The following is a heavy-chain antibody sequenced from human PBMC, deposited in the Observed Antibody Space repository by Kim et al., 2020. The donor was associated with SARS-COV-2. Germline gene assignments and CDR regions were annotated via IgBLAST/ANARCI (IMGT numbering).Heavy chain of an antibody. Sequence: GGSLRLSCAASGFTFSSYGMHWVRQAPGKGLEWVAVISYDGSNKYYADSVKGRFTISRDNSKNTLYLQMNSLRAEDTAVYYCAKADGDYWGQGTLVTVSS. CDR2: ISYDGSNK. CDR3: AKADGDY. V-gene: IGHV3-30*18. CDR1: GFTFSSYG. J-gene: IGHJ4*02.